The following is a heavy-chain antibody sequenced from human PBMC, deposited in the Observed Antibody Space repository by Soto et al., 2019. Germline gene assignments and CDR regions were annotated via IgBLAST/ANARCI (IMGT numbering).Heavy chain of an antibody. J-gene: IGHJ4*02. CDR1: GFLFSGYA. V-gene: IGHV3-30*04. CDR3: ARGRGLAARPQHLDH. D-gene: IGHD6-6*01. Sequence: QVQLVGSGGGVVQPWGSLRVSCATSGFLFSGYAMHWVRQTPGKGLEWVAVISYDGKEKYYADSAEGRFTISRESSGVTLYLQMSSLRVEDTAVYYCARGRGLAARPQHLDHWGQGTLVTVSS. CDR2: ISYDGKEK.